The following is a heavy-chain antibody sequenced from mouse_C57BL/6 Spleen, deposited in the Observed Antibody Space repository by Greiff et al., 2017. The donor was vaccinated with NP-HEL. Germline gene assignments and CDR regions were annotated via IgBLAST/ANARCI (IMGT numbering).Heavy chain of an antibody. CDR2: INPNNGGT. V-gene: IGHV1-26*01. Sequence: EVQLQQSGPELVKPGASVKISCKASGYTFTDYYMNWVKQSHGKSLEWIGDINPNNGGTSYNQKFKGKATLTVDKSSSTAYMELRSLTSEDSAVYYCARSWGNYERGVYFDYWGQGTTLTVSS. CDR1: GYTFTDYY. D-gene: IGHD2-1*01. J-gene: IGHJ2*01. CDR3: ARSWGNYERGVYFDY.